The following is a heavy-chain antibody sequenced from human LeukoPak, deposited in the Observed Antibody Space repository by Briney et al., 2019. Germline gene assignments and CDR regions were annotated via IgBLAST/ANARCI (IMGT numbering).Heavy chain of an antibody. CDR1: GFTFSSYW. J-gene: IGHJ5*02. D-gene: IGHD6-13*01. CDR2: IKQDGSEK. V-gene: IGHV3-7*01. CDR3: ARDGTLVDP. Sequence: GGSLRLSCAASGFTFSSYWMTWVGQAPGKGLEWVANIKQDGSEKYFVDSVKGRFTISRDNAKNSLYLQMNSLRAEDTAVYYCARDGTLVDPWGQGTLVTVSS.